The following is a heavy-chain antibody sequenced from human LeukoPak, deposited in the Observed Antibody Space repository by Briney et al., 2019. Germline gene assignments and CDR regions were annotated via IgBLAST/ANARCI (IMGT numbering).Heavy chain of an antibody. Sequence: SETLSLTCTVSGGSISSSSYYWGWIRQPPGKGLEWIGSIYYSGSTYYNPSLKSRVTISVDTSKNQFSLKLSSVTAADTAVYYCARDPRIAVAGTLFYYFDYWGQGTLVTVSS. J-gene: IGHJ4*02. CDR3: ARDPRIAVAGTLFYYFDY. D-gene: IGHD6-19*01. V-gene: IGHV4-39*07. CDR2: IYYSGST. CDR1: GGSISSSSYY.